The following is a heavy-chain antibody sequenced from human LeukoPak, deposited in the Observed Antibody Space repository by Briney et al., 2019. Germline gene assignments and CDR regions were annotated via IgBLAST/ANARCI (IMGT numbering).Heavy chain of an antibody. CDR2: ISSSSSYI. V-gene: IGHV3-21*01. Sequence: GGSLRLSCAASGFTFSSYSMNWVRQAPGKGLEWVSSISSSSSYIYYADSVKGRFTISRDNSKNTLYLQMNSLRAGDTAVYYCARVHRVNFWSGYYYYYGMGVWGQGTTVTVSS. D-gene: IGHD3-3*01. CDR3: ARVHRVNFWSGYYYYYGMGV. CDR1: GFTFSSYS. J-gene: IGHJ6*02.